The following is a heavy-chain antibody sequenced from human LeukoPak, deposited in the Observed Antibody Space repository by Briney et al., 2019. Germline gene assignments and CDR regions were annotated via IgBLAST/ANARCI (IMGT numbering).Heavy chain of an antibody. V-gene: IGHV4-34*01. CDR3: ARGRTIPIGIAARPCWFDP. CDR1: GGSFSGYY. D-gene: IGHD6-6*01. Sequence: SETLSLTCAVYGGSFSGYYWSWIRQPPGKGLEWIGEINHSGSTNYNPSLKSRVTISVDTSKNQFSLKLSSVTAADTAVYYCARGRTIPIGIAARPCWFDPWGQGTLVTVSS. CDR2: INHSGST. J-gene: IGHJ5*02.